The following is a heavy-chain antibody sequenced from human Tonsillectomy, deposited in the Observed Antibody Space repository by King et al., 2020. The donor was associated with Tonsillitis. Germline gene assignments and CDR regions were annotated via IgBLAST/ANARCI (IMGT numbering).Heavy chain of an antibody. V-gene: IGHV3-30-3*01. D-gene: IGHD3-10*01. CDR1: GFTFSSYA. CDR2: ISYDGSNK. CDR3: ARDRLLWFGELLINDAFDI. J-gene: IGHJ3*02. Sequence: QLVQSRGGVVQPGRSLRLSCAASGFTFSSYAMHWVRQAPGKGLEWVAVISYDGSNKYYADSVKGRFTISRDNSKNTLYLQMNSLRAEDTAVYYCARDRLLWFGELLINDAFDIWGQGTMVTVSS.